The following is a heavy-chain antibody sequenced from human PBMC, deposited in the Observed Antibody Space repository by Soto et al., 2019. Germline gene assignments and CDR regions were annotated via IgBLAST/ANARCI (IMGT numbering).Heavy chain of an antibody. J-gene: IGHJ6*02. CDR2: VSDSGRT. D-gene: IGHD2-21*01. Sequence: SETLSLTCTVSVGSISSDDYYWTLIRQDPGKGLEWIGYVSDSGRTSYNPSLKSRVAMSVDTSKNQFSLKMRSVTAAETAVYLCERIRWLPRVPYSDYGMDVWGQGTRVTVSS. CDR3: ERIRWLPRVPYSDYGMDV. V-gene: IGHV4-31*03. CDR1: VGSISSDDYY.